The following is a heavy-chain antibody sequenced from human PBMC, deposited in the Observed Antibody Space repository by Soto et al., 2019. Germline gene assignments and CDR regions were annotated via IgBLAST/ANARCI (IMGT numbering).Heavy chain of an antibody. V-gene: IGHV3-43D*04. CDR1: GFTFDDYA. Sequence: PGGSLRLSCAASGFTFDDYAMHWVRQAPGKGLEWVSLISWDGGSTYYADSVKGRFTISRDNSKNSLYLQMNSLRAEDTALYYCEKALSTMVRGGNYYGMDVWGQGTTVTVSS. CDR3: EKALSTMVRGGNYYGMDV. CDR2: ISWDGGST. D-gene: IGHD3-10*01. J-gene: IGHJ6*02.